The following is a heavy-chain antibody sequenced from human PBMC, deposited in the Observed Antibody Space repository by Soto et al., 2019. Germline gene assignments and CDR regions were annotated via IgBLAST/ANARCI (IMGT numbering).Heavy chain of an antibody. CDR3: ARTVCSGGSCSPFDY. Sequence: SETLSLTCTVSGGSISSYYWSWIRQPPGKGLEWIGYIYYSGSTNYNPSLKSRVTISVDTSKNQFSLKLSSVTAADTAVYYCARTVCSGGSCSPFDYWGQGTLVTVS. D-gene: IGHD2-15*01. J-gene: IGHJ4*02. CDR2: IYYSGST. CDR1: GGSISSYY. V-gene: IGHV4-59*01.